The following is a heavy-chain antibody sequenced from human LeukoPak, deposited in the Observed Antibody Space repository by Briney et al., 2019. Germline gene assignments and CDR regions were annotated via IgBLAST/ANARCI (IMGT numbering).Heavy chain of an antibody. CDR1: GGSTSSYY. Sequence: SETLSLTCTVSGGSTSSYYWSWIRQPPGKGLEWIGYIYYSGSTNYNPSLKSRVTISVDTSKNQFSLKLSSVTAADTAVYYCARVGSSTNGEIDYWGQGTLVTVSS. CDR2: IYYSGST. D-gene: IGHD2-2*01. V-gene: IGHV4-59*01. CDR3: ARVGSSTNGEIDY. J-gene: IGHJ4*02.